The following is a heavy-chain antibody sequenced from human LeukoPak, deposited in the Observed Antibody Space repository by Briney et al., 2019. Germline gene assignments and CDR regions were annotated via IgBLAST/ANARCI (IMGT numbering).Heavy chain of an antibody. D-gene: IGHD6-19*01. CDR2: IKEDGSEK. V-gene: IGHV3-7*01. J-gene: IGHJ4*02. CDR1: GFTFSTFW. CDR3: ARDSVLGYSSGWYRLEHFDY. Sequence: SGGSLRLSCAASGFTFSTFWMSWIRQAPGKGLEWVGNIKEDGSEKYYVDSVKGRFTISRDNTKNSLYLQMNSLRAEDTAVYYCARDSVLGYSSGWYRLEHFDYWGQGALVTVSS.